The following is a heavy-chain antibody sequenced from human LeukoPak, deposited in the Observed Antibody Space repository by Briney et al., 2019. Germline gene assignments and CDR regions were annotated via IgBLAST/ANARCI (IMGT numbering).Heavy chain of an antibody. V-gene: IGHV3-64*01. D-gene: IGHD1-26*01. J-gene: IGHJ4*02. CDR2: ISSNGGST. Sequence: GGSLRLSCAASGFTFSSYAMHWVRQAPGKGLEYVSAISSNGGSTYYANSVKGRFTISRDNSKNTLYLQMGSLRAEDMAVYYCARGGGEWELLYTFDYWGRGTLVTVSS. CDR1: GFTFSSYA. CDR3: ARGGGEWELLYTFDY.